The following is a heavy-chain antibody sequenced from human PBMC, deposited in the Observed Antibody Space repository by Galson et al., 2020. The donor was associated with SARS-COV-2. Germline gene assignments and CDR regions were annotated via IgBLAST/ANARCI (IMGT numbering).Heavy chain of an antibody. CDR3: ARFGSGMWH. V-gene: IGHV3-74*01. D-gene: IGHD3-10*01. CDR2: INSDGSSI. CDR1: EFTFSNYW. Sequence: GESLKISCAASEFTFSNYWMHWVRQAPGKGPVWVSRINSDGSSISYADSVKGRFTISRDNAKNTLYLQMDSLRVEDTAVYYCARFGSGMWHWGQGTLVTVSS. J-gene: IGHJ4*02.